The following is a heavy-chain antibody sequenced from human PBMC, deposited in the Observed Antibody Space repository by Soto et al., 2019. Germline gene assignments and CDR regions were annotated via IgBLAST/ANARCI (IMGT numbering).Heavy chain of an antibody. D-gene: IGHD6-13*01. CDR2: ISSSSSTI. CDR1: GFTFSSYS. J-gene: IGHJ5*02. CDR3: ARDPFEYSSSPIFAP. V-gene: IGHV3-48*01. Sequence: PGGSLRLSCAASGFTFSSYSMNWVRQAPGKGLEWVSYISSSSSTIYYADSVKGRFTISRDNAKNSLYLQMNSLRAEDTAVYYCARDPFEYSSSPIFAPWGQGTLVTVSS.